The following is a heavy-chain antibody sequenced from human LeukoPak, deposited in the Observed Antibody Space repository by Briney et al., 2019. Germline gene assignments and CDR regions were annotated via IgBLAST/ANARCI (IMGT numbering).Heavy chain of an antibody. CDR2: FDPEDGET. J-gene: IGHJ5*02. D-gene: IGHD3-22*01. Sequence: ASVKVSCKVSGYTLTELSMHWVRHAPGKGLEWMGGFDPEDGETIYAQKFQGRVTMTEDTSTDTAYMELSSLRSEDTAVYYCATQWLLLPRWFDPWGQGTLVTVSS. CDR1: GYTLTELS. V-gene: IGHV1-24*01. CDR3: ATQWLLLPRWFDP.